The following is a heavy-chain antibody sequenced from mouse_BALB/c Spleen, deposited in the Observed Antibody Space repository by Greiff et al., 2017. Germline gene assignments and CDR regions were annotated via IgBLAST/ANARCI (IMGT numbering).Heavy chain of an antibody. CDR2: IDPANGNT. V-gene: IGHV14-3*02. D-gene: IGHD2-4*01. CDR3: ARDGGLRYYFDY. Sequence: EVQLKESGAELVKPGASVKLSCTASGFNIKDTYMHWVKQRPEQGLEWIGRIDPANGNTKYDPKFQGKATITADTSSNTAYLQLSSLTSEDTAVYYCARDGGLRYYFDYWGQGTTLTVSS. J-gene: IGHJ2*01. CDR1: GFNIKDTY.